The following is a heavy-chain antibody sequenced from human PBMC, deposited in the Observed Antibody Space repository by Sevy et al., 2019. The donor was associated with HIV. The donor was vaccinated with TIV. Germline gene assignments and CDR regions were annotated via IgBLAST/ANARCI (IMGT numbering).Heavy chain of an antibody. D-gene: IGHD3-22*01. CDR2: IRSKAYGGTT. Sequence: GGSLRLSCIASGFTFGDYAVNWVRRAPGRGLEWVGFIRSKAYGGTTKYAASVKGRFSISRDDSKSIAYLQMNSLKTDDTTVYYCAKDLAYESSGYHDYWGQGTLVTVSS. CDR1: GFTFGDYA. J-gene: IGHJ4*02. CDR3: AKDLAYESSGYHDY. V-gene: IGHV3-49*04.